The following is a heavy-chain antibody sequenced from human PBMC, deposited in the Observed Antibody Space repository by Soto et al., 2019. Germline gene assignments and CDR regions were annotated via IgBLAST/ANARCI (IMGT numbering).Heavy chain of an antibody. D-gene: IGHD4-17*01. CDR3: VKLAVTTRVNYDS. J-gene: IGHJ4*02. CDR1: GSTFSSCA. CDR2: INYNGGNT. V-gene: IGHV3-64D*06. Sequence: GGSLRLSCSASGSTFSSCAMHWVRQAPGKGLEYVSAINYNGGNTYYADSVKGRFTISRDNSKDTLYLQMSSLRPEDTAVYYCVKLAVTTRVNYDSWGQGTLVTVSS.